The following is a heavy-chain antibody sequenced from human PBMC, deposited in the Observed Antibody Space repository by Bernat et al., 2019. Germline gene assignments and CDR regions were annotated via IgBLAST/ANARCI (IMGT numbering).Heavy chain of an antibody. CDR3: AREKYTTGYYYFDY. Sequence: QLVESGGGVVQPGRSLRLSCAASGFTFSNYAMHWVRQAPGKGLEWVALTWFDGSNKYYVESVKGRFTISRDNAKNTLYLQMSGLRSEDTAVYYCAREKYTTGYYYFDYWGQGTLVTVSS. V-gene: IGHV3-33*01. J-gene: IGHJ4*02. D-gene: IGHD6-19*01. CDR1: GFTFSNYA. CDR2: TWFDGSNK.